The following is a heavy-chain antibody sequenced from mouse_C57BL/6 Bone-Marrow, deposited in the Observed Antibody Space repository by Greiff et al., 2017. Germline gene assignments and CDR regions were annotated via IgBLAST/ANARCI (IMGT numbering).Heavy chain of an antibody. Sequence: VQLQQPGAELVKPGASVKLSCKASGYTFTSYWMQWVKQRPGQGLEWIGEIDPSDSYTNYNQKFKGKATLTVDTASSTAYMQLSSLTSEDSAVYYCARHWDREYYFDYWGQGTTLTVSS. CDR2: IDPSDSYT. D-gene: IGHD4-1*01. CDR1: GYTFTSYW. J-gene: IGHJ2*01. CDR3: ARHWDREYYFDY. V-gene: IGHV1-50*01.